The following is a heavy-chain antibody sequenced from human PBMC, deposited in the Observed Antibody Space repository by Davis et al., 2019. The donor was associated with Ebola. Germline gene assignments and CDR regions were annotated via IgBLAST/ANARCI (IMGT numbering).Heavy chain of an antibody. CDR3: ARVVYYDSSGSNDY. Sequence: ASVKVSCKASGYTFTSYGISWVRQAPGQGLEWMGWISAYNGNTNYAQKLQGRVTMTTDTSTSTAYMELRSLRSDDTAVYYCARVVYYDSSGSNDYWGQGTLVTVSS. D-gene: IGHD3-22*01. V-gene: IGHV1-18*01. J-gene: IGHJ4*02. CDR1: GYTFTSYG. CDR2: ISAYNGNT.